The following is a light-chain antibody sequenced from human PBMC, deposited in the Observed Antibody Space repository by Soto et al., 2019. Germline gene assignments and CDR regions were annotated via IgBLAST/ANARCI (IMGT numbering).Light chain of an antibody. J-gene: IGKJ4*01. Sequence: DIQMTQSPSTLSASVGDRVTITCRASQSLSIWLAWYQQKPGKAPKLLIYDASSLESGVPSRFSGSGSGTQFNLTISSLQPDDFASYYCQQYNSYPFTFGGGTRVEIK. CDR3: QQYNSYPFT. V-gene: IGKV1-5*01. CDR1: QSLSIW. CDR2: DAS.